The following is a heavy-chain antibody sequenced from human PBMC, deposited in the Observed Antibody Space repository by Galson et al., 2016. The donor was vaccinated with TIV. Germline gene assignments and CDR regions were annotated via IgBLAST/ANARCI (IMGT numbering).Heavy chain of an antibody. Sequence: SVKVFCKASGYTFTSYGISWVRQAPGQGLEWMGWINANSGDTTYAQMFQDRATMTRDRSINTAYMELNRLRSDDTAVYYCTRGLVLLEWLLYVDLWGQGTLVTVSS. CDR2: INANSGDT. D-gene: IGHD3-3*01. CDR1: GYTFTSYG. V-gene: IGHV1-2*02. CDR3: TRGLVLLEWLLYVDL. J-gene: IGHJ5*02.